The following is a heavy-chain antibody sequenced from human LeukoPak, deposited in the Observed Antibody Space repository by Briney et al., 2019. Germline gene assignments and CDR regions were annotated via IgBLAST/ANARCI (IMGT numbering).Heavy chain of an antibody. Sequence: PGGSLSLSCSASGFSFSDYDMNWVRQAPGKGPEWVSAISGRSSHIYYGESVKGRFTISRDNAKNSLYLQMDSLGVEDTAVYYCGRAFPPLRTSSAGDLWGQGTLVIVSS. CDR3: GRAFPPLRTSSAGDL. J-gene: IGHJ1*01. CDR1: GFSFSDYD. CDR2: ISGRSSHI. D-gene: IGHD3-16*01. V-gene: IGHV3-21*01.